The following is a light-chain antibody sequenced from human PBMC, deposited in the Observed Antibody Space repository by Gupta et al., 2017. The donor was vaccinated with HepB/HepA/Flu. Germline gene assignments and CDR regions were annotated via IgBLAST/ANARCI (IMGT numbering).Light chain of an antibody. CDR1: QTVSSTY. CDR3: QLYGSSPLPVT. CDR2: GAS. J-gene: IGKJ4*01. V-gene: IGKV3-20*01. Sequence: EIVLTQSPHTLSLSPGERATLSCRASQTVSSTYLAWYQQKPGQAPRLLIYGASNRATDIPDRFSGSGSGTDFTRSVSRLEPEDFAVYYCQLYGSSPLPVTCGGGTTVEMK.